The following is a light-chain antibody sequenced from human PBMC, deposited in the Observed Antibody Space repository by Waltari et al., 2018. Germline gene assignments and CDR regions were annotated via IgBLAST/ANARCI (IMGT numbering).Light chain of an antibody. V-gene: IGLV3-1*01. J-gene: IGLJ1*01. CDR2: QDS. Sequence: SYELTQPPSVSVSPGQTASTTCSGDKLGDKYVSWFQQKPGQPTVVIIYQDSKRPSGIPERFSGSNSGNTATLTISGTQTMDEADYYCQAWDSNSAYVFGAGTKVTVL. CDR1: KLGDKY. CDR3: QAWDSNSAYV.